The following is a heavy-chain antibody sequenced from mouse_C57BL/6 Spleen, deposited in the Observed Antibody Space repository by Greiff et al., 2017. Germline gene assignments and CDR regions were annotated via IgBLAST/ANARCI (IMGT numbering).Heavy chain of an antibody. J-gene: IGHJ2*01. Sequence: QVQLQQPGAELVKPGASVKLSCKASGYTFTSYWMHWVKQRPGQGLEWIGMIHPNSGSTNYNEKFKSKATLTVDKSSSTAYMQLSSLTSEDSAVYYCARRGSSGYPYYFDHWGQGTTLTVSS. D-gene: IGHD3-2*02. CDR2: IHPNSGST. CDR1: GYTFTSYW. V-gene: IGHV1-64*01. CDR3: ARRGSSGYPYYFDH.